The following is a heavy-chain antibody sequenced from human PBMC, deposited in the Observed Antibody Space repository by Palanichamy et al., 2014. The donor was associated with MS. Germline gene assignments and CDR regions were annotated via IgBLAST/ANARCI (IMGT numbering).Heavy chain of an antibody. V-gene: IGHV4-59*01. J-gene: IGHJ4*02. CDR3: ARNMAI. D-gene: IGHD5-24*01. CDR2: TDHNGHT. Sequence: QVQLQESGPGLVKLSETLSLTCTVSGDSMSSYYWSWIRQPPGKGLEWIGCTDHNGHTDYNPSLTSRVTISIDTSKNQFSLKLSSVTAADTAVYYCARNMAIWGQGNLVTVSS. CDR1: GDSMSSYY.